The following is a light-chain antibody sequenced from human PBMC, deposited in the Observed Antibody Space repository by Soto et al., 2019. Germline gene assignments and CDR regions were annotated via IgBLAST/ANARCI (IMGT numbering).Light chain of an antibody. CDR2: AAS. J-gene: IGKJ2*01. V-gene: IGKV1-9*01. CDR3: QQLNVNLL. CDR1: QDIASY. Sequence: IQLTQSPSSLSASIGDRVTITCRASQDIASYLAWYQQKPGNAPKLPIYAASTLHSGVPSRFSGSGSGTDFPLTISSLQPEDFVTYYCQQLNVNLLFGQGTKLEIK.